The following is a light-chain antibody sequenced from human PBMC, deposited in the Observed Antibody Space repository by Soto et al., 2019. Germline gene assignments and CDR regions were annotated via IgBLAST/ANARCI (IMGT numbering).Light chain of an antibody. Sequence: QSVLTQPPSASGTTGQRVTISCSGGSSNIGTNAVNWYQQLPGTAPKLLIYNNNQRPSGVPDRFSGSKSGTSASLAISGLQSEDEADYYCAAWDDSLNGYVFGTGTKLT. J-gene: IGLJ1*01. CDR2: NNN. V-gene: IGLV1-44*01. CDR1: SSNIGTNA. CDR3: AAWDDSLNGYV.